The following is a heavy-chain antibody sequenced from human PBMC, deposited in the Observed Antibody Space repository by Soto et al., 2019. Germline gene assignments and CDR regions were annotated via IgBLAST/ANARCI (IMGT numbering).Heavy chain of an antibody. J-gene: IGHJ5*02. D-gene: IGHD6-13*01. CDR2: ISAYNGNT. CDR1: CYTFTSYG. Sequence: AAGKVSCKSPCYTFTSYGISWFREATGQGLEWMVWISAYNGNTNYAQKLQGRVTMTTDTSTSTAYMELRSLRSDDTAVYYCARTPYSSSWYYWFDPWGQGTLVTVSS. CDR3: ARTPYSSSWYYWFDP. V-gene: IGHV1-18*01.